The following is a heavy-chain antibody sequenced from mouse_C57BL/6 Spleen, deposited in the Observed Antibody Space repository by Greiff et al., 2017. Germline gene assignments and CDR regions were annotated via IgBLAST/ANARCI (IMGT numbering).Heavy chain of an antibody. CDR1: GYAFSSSW. J-gene: IGHJ2*01. D-gene: IGHD2-3*01. CDR2: IYPGDGDT. CDR3: AREGDGSFDY. Sequence: VQGVESGPELVKPGASVKISCKASGYAFSSSWMNWVKQRPGKGLEWIGRIYPGDGDTNYNGKFKGKATLTADKSSSTAYMQLSSLTSEDSAVYFCAREGDGSFDYWGQGTTLTVSS. V-gene: IGHV1-82*01.